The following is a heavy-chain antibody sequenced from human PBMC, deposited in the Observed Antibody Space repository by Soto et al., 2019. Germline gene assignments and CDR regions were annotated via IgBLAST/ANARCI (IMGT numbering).Heavy chain of an antibody. CDR2: IWYDGSNK. CDR3: ARDDPGLAYYYYMDV. J-gene: IGHJ6*03. Sequence: GGSLRLSCAASGFTFSSYGMHWVRQAPGKGLEWVAVIWYDGSNKYYADSVKGRFTISRDNSKNTLYLQMNSLRAEDTAVYYCARDDPGLAYYYYMDVWGKGTTVTVSS. CDR1: GFTFSSYG. D-gene: IGHD3-22*01. V-gene: IGHV3-33*01.